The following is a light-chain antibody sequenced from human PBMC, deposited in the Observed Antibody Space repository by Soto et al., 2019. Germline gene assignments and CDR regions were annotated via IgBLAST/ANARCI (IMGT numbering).Light chain of an antibody. Sequence: EIVMTQSPATLSVSPGERATLSCRASQSVGSKLAWYQQKPGQAPRLLIYGASTRATGIPARFSGSGSGTEFSLTISSLLSEDFAVYYCQQYNNRPPLTFGGGTKVEIK. CDR2: GAS. V-gene: IGKV3-15*01. CDR3: QQYNNRPPLT. CDR1: QSVGSK. J-gene: IGKJ4*01.